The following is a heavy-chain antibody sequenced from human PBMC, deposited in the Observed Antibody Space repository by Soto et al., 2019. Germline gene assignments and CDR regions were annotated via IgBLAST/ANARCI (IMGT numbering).Heavy chain of an antibody. CDR3: ARGRGGSYDFWSGQGDYYYYYGMDV. CDR1: GGSISSGGYS. J-gene: IGHJ6*02. D-gene: IGHD3-3*01. Sequence: QLQLQESGSGLVKPSQTLSLTCAVSGGSISSGGYSWSWIRQPPGKGLEWIGYIYHSGSTYYNPSLKSRVTISVDRSKNQFSLKLSSVTAADTAVYYCARGRGGSYDFWSGQGDYYYYYGMDVWGQGTTVTVSS. CDR2: IYHSGST. V-gene: IGHV4-30-2*01.